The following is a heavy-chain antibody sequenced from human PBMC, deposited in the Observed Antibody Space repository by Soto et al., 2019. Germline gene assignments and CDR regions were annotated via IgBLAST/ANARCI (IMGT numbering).Heavy chain of an antibody. D-gene: IGHD4-17*01. Sequence: LETLSLTCTVSGGSISSYYWSWIRQPPGKGLEWIGYIYYSGSTNYNPSLKSRVAISVDTSKNQFSLKLSSVTAADTAVYYCARTTTVGFDYWGQGTLGTVSS. CDR2: IYYSGST. CDR1: GGSISSYY. V-gene: IGHV4-59*01. J-gene: IGHJ4*02. CDR3: ARTTTVGFDY.